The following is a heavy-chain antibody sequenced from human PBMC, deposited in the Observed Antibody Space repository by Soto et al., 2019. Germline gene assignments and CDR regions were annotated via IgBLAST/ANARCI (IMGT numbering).Heavy chain of an antibody. V-gene: IGHV3-53*01. CDR2: IYADGRT. CDR1: GFTVSSSY. J-gene: IGHJ4*02. Sequence: EVQLVESGGGLIQPGGSLRLSCAASGFTVSSSYMNWVRQAPGKGLEWVSVIYADGRTYYADSVKGRFTISRDNSKNTLYLQMNSLRAEDTAVYYCAKEQWLATRFFDYWGQGTLVTVSS. CDR3: AKEQWLATRFFDY. D-gene: IGHD6-19*01.